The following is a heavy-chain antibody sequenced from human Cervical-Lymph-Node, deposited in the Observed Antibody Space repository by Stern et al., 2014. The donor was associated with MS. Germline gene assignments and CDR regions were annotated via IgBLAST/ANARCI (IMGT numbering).Heavy chain of an antibody. CDR1: GFNVSSHY. Sequence: EVQLVESGGGLIQPGGSLRLSCAASGFNVSSHYMSWVRPAPGKGLEWVSIIYSDESTYYADSVKGRFTISRDNSKHTLFLQMNSLRAEDTAVYYCATGGTWNSYYFDQWGQGTLVTVSS. CDR3: ATGGTWNSYYFDQ. CDR2: IYSDEST. J-gene: IGHJ4*02. D-gene: IGHD1-7*01. V-gene: IGHV3-53*01.